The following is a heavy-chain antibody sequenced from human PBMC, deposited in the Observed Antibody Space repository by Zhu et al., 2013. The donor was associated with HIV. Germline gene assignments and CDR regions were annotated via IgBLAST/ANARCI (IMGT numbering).Heavy chain of an antibody. Sequence: QVQLVQSGAEVKKPGASVKVSCKASGYTFTGYYMHWVRQAPGQGLEWMGWINPNSGGTNYAQKFQGRVTMTRDTSISTAYMELSRLRSDDTAVYYCARENSGSYFEGGGFDYWGQGTLVTVSS. CDR3: ARENSGSYFEGGGFDY. D-gene: IGHD1-26*01. V-gene: IGHV1-2*02. J-gene: IGHJ4*02. CDR2: INPNSGGT. CDR1: GYTFTGYY.